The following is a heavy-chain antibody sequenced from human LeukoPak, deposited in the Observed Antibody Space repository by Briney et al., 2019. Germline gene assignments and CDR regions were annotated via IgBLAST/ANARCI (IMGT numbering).Heavy chain of an antibody. CDR3: ARAFGVLNYFDF. CDR2: INAGNGNT. CDR1: GYTFSNYT. J-gene: IGHJ4*02. V-gene: IGHV1-3*01. Sequence: EASVKVSCKASGYTFSNYTLHWVRQAPGQRLEWMGWINAGNGNTKYLQKFQGRVTITRDTSARTAYMDLSSLRSEDTAVYYCARAFGVLNYFDFWGQGALVTVSS. D-gene: IGHD3-3*01.